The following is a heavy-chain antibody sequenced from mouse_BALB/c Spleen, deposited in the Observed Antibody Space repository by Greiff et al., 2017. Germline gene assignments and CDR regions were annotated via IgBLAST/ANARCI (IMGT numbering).Heavy chain of an antibody. CDR2: ISSGGSYT. CDR3: ARQNGNYLAY. CDR1: GFTFSSYG. V-gene: IGHV5-6*01. Sequence: VQLQQSGGDLVKPGGSLKLSCAASGFTFSSYGMSWVRQTPDKRLEWVATISSGGSYTYYPDSVKGRFTISRDNAKNTLYLQMSSLKSEDTAMYYCARQNGNYLAYWGQGTLVTVSA. J-gene: IGHJ3*01. D-gene: IGHD2-1*01.